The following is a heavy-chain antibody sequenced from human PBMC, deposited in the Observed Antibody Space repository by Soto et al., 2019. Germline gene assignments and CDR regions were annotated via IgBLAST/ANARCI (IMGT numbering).Heavy chain of an antibody. Sequence: SETLSLTCTVSGGSISSGDYYWSWIRQPPGKGLEWIGYIYYSGSTYYNPSLKNRVTISVDTSKNQFSLKLSSVTAADTAVYYCARVYGDYVAIMFDPWGQGTLVTVSS. CDR1: GGSISSGDYY. J-gene: IGHJ5*02. V-gene: IGHV4-30-4*01. CDR2: IYYSGST. D-gene: IGHD4-17*01. CDR3: ARVYGDYVAIMFDP.